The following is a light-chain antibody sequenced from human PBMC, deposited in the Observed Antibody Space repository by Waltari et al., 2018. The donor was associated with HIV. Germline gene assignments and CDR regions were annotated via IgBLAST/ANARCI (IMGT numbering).Light chain of an antibody. J-gene: IGLJ3*02. Sequence: QSALTQPRSVSGSPGQSISISCTGTSCHVGGYKYVPRYQQSPGEVPKRMIYDVTKRPSGVPDRFSGSKSGNTASLTISGLQAEDEADYYCCSYAGVYTRWVFGGGTKLTVL. CDR1: SCHVGGYKY. CDR2: DVT. V-gene: IGLV2-11*01. CDR3: CSYAGVYTRWV.